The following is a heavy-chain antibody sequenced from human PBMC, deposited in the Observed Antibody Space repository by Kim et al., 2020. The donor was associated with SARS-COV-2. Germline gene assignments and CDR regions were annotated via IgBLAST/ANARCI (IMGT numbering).Heavy chain of an antibody. Sequence: SETLSLTCAVYGGSFSGYYWSWIRQPPGKGLEWIGEINHSGSTNYNPSLKSRVTISVDTSKNQFSLKLSSVTAADTAVYYCARGIYGSGSYYGAWFDPWGQGTLVTVSS. CDR1: GGSFSGYY. CDR2: INHSGST. CDR3: ARGIYGSGSYYGAWFDP. J-gene: IGHJ5*02. V-gene: IGHV4-34*01. D-gene: IGHD3-10*01.